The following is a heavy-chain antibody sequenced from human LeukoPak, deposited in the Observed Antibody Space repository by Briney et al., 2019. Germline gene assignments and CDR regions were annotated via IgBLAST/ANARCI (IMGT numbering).Heavy chain of an antibody. D-gene: IGHD1-26*01. CDR3: TTALKFYGVGATSRYYYYMDV. CDR1: GFTFSSYE. V-gene: IGHV3-15*01. J-gene: IGHJ6*03. Sequence: GGSLRLSCAASGFTFSSYEMNWVRQAPGKGLEWVGRIKSKTDGGTTDYAAPVKGRFTISRDDSKNTLYLQMNSLKTEDTAVYYCTTALKFYGVGATSRYYYYMDVWGKGTTVTISS. CDR2: IKSKTDGGTT.